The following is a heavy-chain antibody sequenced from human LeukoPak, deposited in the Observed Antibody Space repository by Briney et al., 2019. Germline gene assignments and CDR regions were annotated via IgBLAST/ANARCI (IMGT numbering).Heavy chain of an antibody. CDR3: AKDFTGLGSLDY. CDR1: GFTFSSYA. Sequence: GGSLRLSCAASGFTFSSYAMYWVRQAPGKGLEWVSSISGTSGSTYYSDSVKGRFTISRDNSKNTLYLQMNSLKAEDTAVYYCAKDFTGLGSLDYWGQGTLVTVSS. J-gene: IGHJ4*02. CDR2: ISGTSGST. V-gene: IGHV3-23*01. D-gene: IGHD3-10*01.